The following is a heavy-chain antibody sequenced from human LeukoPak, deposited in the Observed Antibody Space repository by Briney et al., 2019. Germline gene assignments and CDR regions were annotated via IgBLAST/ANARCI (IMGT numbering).Heavy chain of an antibody. J-gene: IGHJ4*02. CDR2: IYTGGST. Sequence: PGGSLRLSCAASGFTFSSYSMSWVRQAPGKGLEWVSVIYTGGSTYSADSVRGRFTISRDNSKSTLFLQMNSLRAEDTALYYCASATEDLSYFDYWGQGTLVTVSS. CDR1: GFTFSSYS. CDR3: ASATEDLSYFDY. V-gene: IGHV3-53*01.